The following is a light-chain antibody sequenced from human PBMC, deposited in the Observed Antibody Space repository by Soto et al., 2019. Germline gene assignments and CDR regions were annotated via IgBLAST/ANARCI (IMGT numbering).Light chain of an antibody. J-gene: IGLJ1*01. CDR1: SSDVGGYNL. V-gene: IGLV2-23*01. CDR3: YSYAGRNLYV. CDR2: EGS. Sequence: QSVLTQPASVSGSPGQSITISCTGTSSDVGGYNLVSWYQQHPGKAPKLMIYEGSQRPSGVSNRFSGSKSGNTASLTISGLQAEEEADYYCYSYAGRNLYVFGTGTKVTVL.